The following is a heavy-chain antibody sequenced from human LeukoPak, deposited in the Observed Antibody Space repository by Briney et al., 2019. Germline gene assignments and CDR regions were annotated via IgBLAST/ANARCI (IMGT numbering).Heavy chain of an antibody. V-gene: IGHV3-30-3*01. CDR1: GFTFSSYA. Sequence: GGSLRLSCAASGFTFSSYAMHWVRQAPGKGLEWVAVISYDGSNKYYADSVKGRFTISRDNSKNTLYLQMNSLRAEDTAVYYRARAIGYSGSYPIDYWGQGTLVTVSS. D-gene: IGHD1-26*01. CDR2: ISYDGSNK. J-gene: IGHJ4*02. CDR3: ARAIGYSGSYPIDY.